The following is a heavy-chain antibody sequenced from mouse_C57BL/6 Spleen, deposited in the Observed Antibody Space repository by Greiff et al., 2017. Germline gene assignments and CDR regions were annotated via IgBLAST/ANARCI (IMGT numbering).Heavy chain of an antibody. D-gene: IGHD1-1*01. J-gene: IGHJ3*01. V-gene: IGHV1-80*01. CDR3: ARCTGVGWFAY. Sequence: QVQLQQSGAELVKPGASVKISCQASGYAFSSSWMNWVKQRPGKGLEWIGQIYPGDGDTNKNGKYKGKATLTADKAARTAYMQLSSLTAEDSAVDFCARCTGVGWFAYWGQGTLGTVSA. CDR1: GYAFSSSW. CDR2: IYPGDGDT.